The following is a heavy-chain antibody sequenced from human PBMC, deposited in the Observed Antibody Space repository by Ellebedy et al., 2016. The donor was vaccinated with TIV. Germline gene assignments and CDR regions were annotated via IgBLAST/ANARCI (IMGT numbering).Heavy chain of an antibody. D-gene: IGHD3-22*01. CDR3: ARVDGYDSSGYYPYYFDY. Sequence: GESLKISXAASGFTFSSYSMNWVRQAPGKGLEWVSSISSSSSYIYYADSVKGRFTISRDNAKNSLYLQMNSLRAEDTAVYYCARVDGYDSSGYYPYYFDYWGQGTLVTVSS. CDR1: GFTFSSYS. V-gene: IGHV3-21*01. J-gene: IGHJ4*02. CDR2: ISSSSSYI.